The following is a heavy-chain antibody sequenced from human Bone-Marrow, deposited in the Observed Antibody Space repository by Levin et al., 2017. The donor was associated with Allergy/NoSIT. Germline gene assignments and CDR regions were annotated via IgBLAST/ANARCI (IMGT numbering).Heavy chain of an antibody. J-gene: IGHJ4*02. CDR2: ISGSGGST. CDR3: TKDLITATSSFDF. V-gene: IGHV3-23*01. D-gene: IGHD5-18*01. CDR1: GFTFSSYA. Sequence: GGSLRLSCAASGFTFSSYAMSWVRQAPGKGLEWVSVISGSGGSTYYADSVKGRFTISRDNSKNTLYLQMNSLRAEDTAVYYCTKDLITATSSFDFWGQGTLVTVSS.